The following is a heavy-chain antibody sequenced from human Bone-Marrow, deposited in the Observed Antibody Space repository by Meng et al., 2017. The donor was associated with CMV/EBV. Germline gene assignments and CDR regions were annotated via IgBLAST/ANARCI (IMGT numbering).Heavy chain of an antibody. D-gene: IGHD2-21*01. Sequence: GGSLRLSCAASGFTFSSYAMSWVRQAPGKGLEWVSAISGSGGSTYYADSVKGRFTISRDNSKNTLYLQMNSLRAEDTAVYYCALGVVVGIANPINYYYYGMDVWGQGTTVTVSS. V-gene: IGHV3-23*01. CDR1: GFTFSSYA. J-gene: IGHJ6*02. CDR3: ALGVVVGIANPINYYYYGMDV. CDR2: ISGSGGST.